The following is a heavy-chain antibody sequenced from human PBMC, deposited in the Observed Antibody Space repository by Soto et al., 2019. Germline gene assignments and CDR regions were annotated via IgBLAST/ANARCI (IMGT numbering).Heavy chain of an antibody. Sequence: PGGSLRLSCAASGFTFSDYYMSWIRQAPGKGLEWVSYISSSGSTIYYADSVKGRFTISRDNAKNSLYLQMNSLRAEDTAVYYCARRPSLLWFGDNQGGYYYYMDVWGKGTTVTGSS. CDR1: GFTFSDYY. CDR3: ARRPSLLWFGDNQGGYYYYMDV. J-gene: IGHJ6*03. CDR2: ISSSGSTI. V-gene: IGHV3-11*01. D-gene: IGHD3-10*01.